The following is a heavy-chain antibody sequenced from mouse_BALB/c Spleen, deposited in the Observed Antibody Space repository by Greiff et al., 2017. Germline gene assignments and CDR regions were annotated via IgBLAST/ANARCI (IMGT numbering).Heavy chain of an antibody. CDR1: GFTFSDYY. Sequence: VKLVESGGGLVKPGGSLKLSCAASGFTFSDYYMYWVRQTPEKRLEWVATISDGGSYTYYPDSVKGRFTISRDNAKNNLYLQMSSLKSEDTAMYYCARDGGITTMDYWGQGTSVTVSS. D-gene: IGHD2-4*01. CDR3: ARDGGITTMDY. J-gene: IGHJ4*01. CDR2: ISDGGSYT. V-gene: IGHV5-4*02.